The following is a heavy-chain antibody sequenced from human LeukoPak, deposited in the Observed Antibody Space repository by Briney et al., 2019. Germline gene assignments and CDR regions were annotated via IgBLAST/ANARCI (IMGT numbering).Heavy chain of an antibody. CDR1: GGSISSYY. V-gene: IGHV4-39*01. Sequence: PSETLSLTCTVSGGSISSYYWGWIRQPPGKGLEWIGSIYYSGSTYYNPSLKSRVTISVDTSKNQFSLKLSSVTAADTAVYYCASHCRSSSWSEKNLDYWGQGTLVTVSS. J-gene: IGHJ4*02. CDR3: ASHCRSSSWSEKNLDY. D-gene: IGHD6-13*01. CDR2: IYYSGST.